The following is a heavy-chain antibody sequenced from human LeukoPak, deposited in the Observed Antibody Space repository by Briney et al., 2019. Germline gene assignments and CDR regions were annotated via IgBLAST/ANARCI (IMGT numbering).Heavy chain of an antibody. CDR2: ISGGGVNT. J-gene: IGHJ4*02. CDR1: GFTFSSYA. Sequence: GGSLRLSCSASGFTFSSYAMSWVRQAPGKGLEWVSAISGGGVNTYYADSVKGRFTISRDNSKNTLYLQMNSLRAEDTAVYYCAKGPGYCSGSSCYSDHGSYFDYWGQGSLVTVSS. D-gene: IGHD2-15*01. CDR3: AKGPGYCSGSSCYSDHGSYFDY. V-gene: IGHV3-23*01.